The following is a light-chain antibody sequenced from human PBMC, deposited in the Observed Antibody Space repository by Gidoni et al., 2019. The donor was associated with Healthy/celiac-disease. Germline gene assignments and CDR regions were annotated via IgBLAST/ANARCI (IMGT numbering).Light chain of an antibody. J-gene: IGKJ2*01. CDR2: SAS. CDR3: QQQYSTPPYT. CDR1: QSISSY. V-gene: IGKV1-39*01. Sequence: DIQMTQSPSSLSASVGDRVTITCRASQSISSYLKWYQQQPGKTPKPLIYSASSLKSGVPSRLSSSGSGTDFTLTISSLQPEDFVTYYCQQQYSTPPYTFGQGTKLEIK.